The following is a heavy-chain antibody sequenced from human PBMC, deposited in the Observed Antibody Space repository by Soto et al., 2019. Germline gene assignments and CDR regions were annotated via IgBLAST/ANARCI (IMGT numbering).Heavy chain of an antibody. CDR1: GFTFSSYG. D-gene: IGHD4-17*01. J-gene: IGHJ5*02. Sequence: GGSLRLSCAASGFTFSSYGMHWVRQAPGKGLEWVAVIWYDGSNKYYADSVKGRFTISRDNSKDTLYLQMNSLRAEDTAVYYCARETFEGVYGDYVGDVVWFDPWGQGTLVTVSS. CDR2: IWYDGSNK. V-gene: IGHV3-33*01. CDR3: ARETFEGVYGDYVGDVVWFDP.